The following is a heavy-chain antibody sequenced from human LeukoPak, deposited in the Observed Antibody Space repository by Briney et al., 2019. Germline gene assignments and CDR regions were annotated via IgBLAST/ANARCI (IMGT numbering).Heavy chain of an antibody. CDR1: GFIFSDYA. CDR3: AELGITMIGGV. Sequence: GGSLRLSCAASGFIFSDYAMSWVRQAPGRGLEWVSSISGGGASTYYADSVKGRFTTSRDNAKNSLYLQMNSLRAEDTAVYYCAELGITMIGGVWGKGTTVTISS. J-gene: IGHJ6*04. CDR2: ISGGGAST. D-gene: IGHD3-10*02. V-gene: IGHV3-23*01.